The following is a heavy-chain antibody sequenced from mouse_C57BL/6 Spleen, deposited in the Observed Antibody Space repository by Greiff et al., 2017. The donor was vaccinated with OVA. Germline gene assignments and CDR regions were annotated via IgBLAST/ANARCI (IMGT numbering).Heavy chain of an antibody. J-gene: IGHJ2*01. V-gene: IGHV5-4*01. CDR2: ISDGGSYT. CDR3: AREDYGSSYYLDY. CDR1: GFTFSSYA. Sequence: EVNVVESGGGLVKPGGSLKLSCAASGFTFSSYAMSWVRQTPEKRLEWVATISDGGSYTYYPDNVKGRFTISRDNAKNNLYLQMSHLKSEDTAMYYCAREDYGSSYYLDYWGQGTTLTVSS. D-gene: IGHD1-1*01.